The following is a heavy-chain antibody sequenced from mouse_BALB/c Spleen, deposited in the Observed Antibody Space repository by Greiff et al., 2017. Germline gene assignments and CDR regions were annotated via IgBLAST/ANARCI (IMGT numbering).Heavy chain of an antibody. D-gene: IGHD2-3*01. CDR3: ARSMILYYAMDY. V-gene: IGHV5-6-2*01. Sequence: EVMLVESGGGLVKLGGSLKLSCAASGFTFSSYYMSWVRQTPEKRLELVAAINSNGGSTYYPDTVKGRFTISRDNAKNTLYLQMSSLKSEDTALYYCARSMILYYAMDYWGQGTSVTVSS. CDR1: GFTFSSYY. J-gene: IGHJ4*01. CDR2: INSNGGST.